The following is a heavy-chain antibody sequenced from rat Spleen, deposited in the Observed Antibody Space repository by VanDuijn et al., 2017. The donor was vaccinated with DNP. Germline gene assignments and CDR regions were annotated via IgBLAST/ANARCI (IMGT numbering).Heavy chain of an antibody. Sequence: EVQLVESGGDLVQPGRSLKLSCVASGFTFNSYWMTWIRQVPGKGLEWVASITSSGGSTYYSDSVKGRFTMSRDNARNTLYLQMNSLRSEDMATYYCAKPMDYYSGGFAYWGQGTLVTVSS. CDR2: ITSSGGST. V-gene: IGHV5-31*01. J-gene: IGHJ3*01. CDR1: GFTFNSYW. CDR3: AKPMDYYSGGFAY. D-gene: IGHD1-1*01.